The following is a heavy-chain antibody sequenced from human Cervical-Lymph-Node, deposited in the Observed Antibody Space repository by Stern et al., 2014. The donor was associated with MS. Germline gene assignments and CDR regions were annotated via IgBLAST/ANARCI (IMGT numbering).Heavy chain of an antibody. J-gene: IGHJ5*02. V-gene: IGHV3-23*04. CDR3: AKGPGSSSWYHDWFDP. D-gene: IGHD6-13*01. CDR2: ISGSGGST. CDR1: GFTFSSYA. Sequence: VQLVESGGGLVKPGGSLRLSCAASGFTFSSYAMSWVRQAPGKGLEWVSAISGSGGSTYYADSVKGRFTISRDNSKNTLYLQMNSLRAEDTAVYYCAKGPGSSSWYHDWFDPWGQGTLVTVSS.